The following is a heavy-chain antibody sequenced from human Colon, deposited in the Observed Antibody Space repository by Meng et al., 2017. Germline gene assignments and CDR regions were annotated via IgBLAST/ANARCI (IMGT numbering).Heavy chain of an antibody. V-gene: IGHV4-59*11. D-gene: IGHD2/OR15-2a*01. CDR1: GASMSIHY. CDR2: IFYSGSG. J-gene: IGHJ5*01. Sequence: SETLSLTCSVSGASMSIHYWSWIRQSPGKGLEWIGNIFYSGSGKYNPSLNSRVTISVETSKNQLSLSLSSATDADTAMYSCARLSRLGCCDNIDQYRWFDSWGRGILVTVSS. CDR3: ARLSRLGCCDNIDQYRWFDS.